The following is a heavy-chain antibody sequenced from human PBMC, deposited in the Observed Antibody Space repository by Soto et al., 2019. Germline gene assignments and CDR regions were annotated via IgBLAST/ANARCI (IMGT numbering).Heavy chain of an antibody. D-gene: IGHD2-8*01. CDR3: ARGVEYCTNGVCSNWFDP. Sequence: QVQLQQWGAGLLKPSETLSLTCAVYGGSFSGYYWSWIRQPPGKGLEWIGEINHSGSTNYNPSLKSRVPISVDTSKNQFSLKLSSVTAADTAVYYCARGVEYCTNGVCSNWFDPWGQGTLVTVSS. J-gene: IGHJ5*02. CDR1: GGSFSGYY. CDR2: INHSGST. V-gene: IGHV4-34*01.